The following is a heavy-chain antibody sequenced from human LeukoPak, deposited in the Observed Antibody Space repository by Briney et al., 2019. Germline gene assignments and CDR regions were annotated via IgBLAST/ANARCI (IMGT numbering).Heavy chain of an antibody. V-gene: IGHV3-23*01. CDR1: GFTFSSYA. Sequence: GGSLRLSCAASGFTFSSYAMSWVRQAPGKGLEWVSAISGSGGSTYYADSVKGRFTISRDNSKNTLYLQMNSLRAEDTAVYYCAKSTYYYDSSGYYYFDYWGQGTLVTVSS. J-gene: IGHJ4*02. CDR3: AKSTYYYDSSGYYYFDY. CDR2: ISGSGGST. D-gene: IGHD3-22*01.